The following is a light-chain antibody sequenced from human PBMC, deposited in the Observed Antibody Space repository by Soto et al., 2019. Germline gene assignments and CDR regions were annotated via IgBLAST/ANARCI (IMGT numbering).Light chain of an antibody. CDR1: GVDVLSYVG. CDR3: CLYAYNSGWL. Sequence: QSAPTQPASVSGSPGHWITISAPGTGVDVLSYVGVSCYQHQPANAPKLILYEGNKRPSGVSNRFSGPKSGHMASLTISGLQAEDEADYYCCLYAYNSGWLFGGGTKLTVL. J-gene: IGLJ3*02. CDR2: EGN. V-gene: IGLV2-23*01.